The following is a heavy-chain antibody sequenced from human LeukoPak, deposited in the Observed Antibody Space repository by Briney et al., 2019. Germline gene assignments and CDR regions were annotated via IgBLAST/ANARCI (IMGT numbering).Heavy chain of an antibody. D-gene: IGHD3-9*01. CDR1: GFTFSSYW. J-gene: IGHJ5*02. CDR3: AKGKLRYFDWSPPGP. Sequence: GGSLRLSCAASGFTFSSYWMSWVRQAPGKGLEWVANIKQDGSEKYYVDSVKGRFTISRDNAKNSLYLQMNSLRAEDTAVYYCAKGKLRYFDWSPPGPWGQGTLVTVSS. V-gene: IGHV3-7*01. CDR2: IKQDGSEK.